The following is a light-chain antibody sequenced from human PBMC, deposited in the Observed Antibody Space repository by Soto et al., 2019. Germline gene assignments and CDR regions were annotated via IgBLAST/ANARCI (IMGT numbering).Light chain of an antibody. Sequence: EIVLTQSPGTLSLSPGERATLSCRASQSVSSSHLAWYQQKPGLAPRLLIYGASISATGIPDRFSGSGSGTDFTLTITRLEPEDFAVYYCQQYGSSRTFGGGTKVEIK. J-gene: IGKJ4*01. V-gene: IGKV3-20*01. CDR1: QSVSSSH. CDR2: GAS. CDR3: QQYGSSRT.